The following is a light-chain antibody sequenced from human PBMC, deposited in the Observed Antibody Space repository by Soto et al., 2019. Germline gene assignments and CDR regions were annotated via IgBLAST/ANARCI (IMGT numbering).Light chain of an antibody. Sequence: QSALTQPASVSGSPGQSITISCTGTSSDVGGYNYVSWYQQHPGKAPKLMIYEVSNRPSGVSNRFSGSKSGNTASLTISGLQAEDEADYYCSSYRSSRVWVFGGGTQLTVL. V-gene: IGLV2-14*01. CDR3: SSYRSSRVWV. J-gene: IGLJ3*02. CDR1: SSDVGGYNY. CDR2: EVS.